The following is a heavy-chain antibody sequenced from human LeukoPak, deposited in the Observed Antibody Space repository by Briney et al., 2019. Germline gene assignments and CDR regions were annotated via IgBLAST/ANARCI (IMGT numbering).Heavy chain of an antibody. J-gene: IGHJ4*02. V-gene: IGHV4-38-2*01. CDR3: ARRMVRGTIDY. CDR2: IYHSGST. D-gene: IGHD3-10*01. CDR1: GYSISSGYY. Sequence: SETLSLTCAVSGYSISSGYYWGWIRQPPGKGLEWIGSIYHSGSTYYNPSLKSRVTISVDTSKNQFSLKLSSVTAADTAVYYCARRMVRGTIDYWGQGTLVTVSS.